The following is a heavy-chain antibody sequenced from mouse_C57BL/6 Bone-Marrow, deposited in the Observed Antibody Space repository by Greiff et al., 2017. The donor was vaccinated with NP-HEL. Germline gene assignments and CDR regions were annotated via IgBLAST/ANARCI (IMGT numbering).Heavy chain of an antibody. CDR1: GYTFTDYN. V-gene: IGHV1-22*01. Sequence: EVQLQQSGPELVKPGASVKMSCKASGYTFTDYNMHWVKQSHGKSLEWIGYINPNNGGTSYNQKFKGKATLTVNKSSSTAYMELRNLTSEDSAVYYCAKQLSVWYVDVWGTGTTVTVSS. CDR2: INPNNGGT. J-gene: IGHJ1*03. CDR3: AKQLSVWYVDV. D-gene: IGHD3-2*02.